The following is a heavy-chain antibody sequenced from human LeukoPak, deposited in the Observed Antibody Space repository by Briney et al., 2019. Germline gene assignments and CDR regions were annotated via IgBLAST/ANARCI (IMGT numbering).Heavy chain of an antibody. CDR3: TTDLPWEHYFNY. D-gene: IGHD1-26*01. CDR2: IRTKTEDGTT. J-gene: IGHJ4*02. CDR1: GFTYSNAW. Sequence: GGSLRLSCAASGFTYSNAWMNWVRQAPGKGLEWVGRIRTKTEDGTTDYAAPVKGRFSISREDSKNTLYLQMNSLKTEDTAVYYCTTDLPWEHYFNYWGQGTLVTVSS. V-gene: IGHV3-15*01.